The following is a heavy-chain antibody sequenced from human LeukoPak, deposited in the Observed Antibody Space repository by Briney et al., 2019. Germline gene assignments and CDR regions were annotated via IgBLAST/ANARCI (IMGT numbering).Heavy chain of an antibody. CDR1: GYTFTGYY. J-gene: IGHJ4*02. V-gene: IGHV1-2*02. CDR3: ARESTDDSSGWYFDY. Sequence: ASVKVSCKASGYTFTGYYMHWVRQAPGQGLEWMGWINPNSGGTIYAQKLQGRVTMATDTSTSTAYMELRSLRSDDTAVYYCARESTDDSSGWYFDYWGQGTLVTVSS. D-gene: IGHD6-19*01. CDR2: INPNSGGT.